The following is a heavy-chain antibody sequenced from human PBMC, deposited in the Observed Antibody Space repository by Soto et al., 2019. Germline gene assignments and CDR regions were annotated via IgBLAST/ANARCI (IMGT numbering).Heavy chain of an antibody. Sequence: QVQLVQSGAEVKKPGASVKVSCKASGYTFTSYDIIWVRQATGQGLEWMGWMNPSTGNTDSAEKLQGRLTMTRTTSISPVYMELRSLRFEDTAVYYCARGRIIVAGGFDPWGQGTLVTVSS. CDR1: GYTFTSYD. V-gene: IGHV1-8*01. D-gene: IGHD6-19*01. CDR2: MNPSTGNT. CDR3: ARGRIIVAGGFDP. J-gene: IGHJ5*02.